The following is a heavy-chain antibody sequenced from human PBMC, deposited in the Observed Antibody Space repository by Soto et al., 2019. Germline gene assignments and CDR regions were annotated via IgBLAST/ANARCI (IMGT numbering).Heavy chain of an antibody. CDR1: GFTFSSHD. V-gene: IGHV3-13*05. J-gene: IGHJ6*02. Sequence: EVQLLESGGGLVQPGGSLRLSCAASGFTFSSHDMHWVRQVEGEGLEWISAISTAGNPHYADSVKGRFTISRENAKNSLFLQMNSLRAEDTALYYCAKDIGRTDYYYYGMDVWGQGTTVTVSS. CDR3: AKDIGRTDYYYYGMDV. D-gene: IGHD3-10*01. CDR2: ISTAGNP.